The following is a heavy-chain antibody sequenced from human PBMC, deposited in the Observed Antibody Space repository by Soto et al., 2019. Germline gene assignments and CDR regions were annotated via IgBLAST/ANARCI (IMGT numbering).Heavy chain of an antibody. CDR3: ARLKQWLANWFDP. V-gene: IGHV5-51*01. CDR2: IYPGDSDT. J-gene: IGHJ5*02. CDR1: GYSFTTYW. Sequence: GESLKISCKNSGYSFTTYWIGWVRQMPGKGLEWMGIIYPGDSDTRYSPSFQGQVTISADKSISTAYLQWSSLKASDTAMYYCARLKQWLANWFDPWGQGTLVTVSS. D-gene: IGHD6-19*01.